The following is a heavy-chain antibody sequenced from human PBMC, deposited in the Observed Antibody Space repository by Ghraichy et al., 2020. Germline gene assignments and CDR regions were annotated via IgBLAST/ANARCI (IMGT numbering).Heavy chain of an antibody. Sequence: GGSLRLSCAASGFTVSSNYMSWVRQAPGKGLEWVSVIYSGGSTYYADSVKGRFTISRDNSKNTLYLQMNSLRAEDTAVYYCAREGIAAAGDYGMDVWGQGTTVTVSS. D-gene: IGHD6-13*01. V-gene: IGHV3-53*01. CDR3: AREGIAAAGDYGMDV. CDR2: IYSGGST. CDR1: GFTVSSNY. J-gene: IGHJ6*02.